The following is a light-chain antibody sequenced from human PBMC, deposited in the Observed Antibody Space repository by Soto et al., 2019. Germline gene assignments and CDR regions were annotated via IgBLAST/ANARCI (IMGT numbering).Light chain of an antibody. CDR3: QQSKSYSSYT. CDR2: KAS. Sequence: DIQXTXXPXXXSXSVGDRVTITCRASQIINNWLAWYQQKPGKAPKLLIYKASSLQGGVPSRFTGSGSGTEFNLTINSLQPDDFATYYCQQSKSYSSYTFGQGTKVEIK. J-gene: IGKJ2*01. V-gene: IGKV1-5*03. CDR1: QIINNW.